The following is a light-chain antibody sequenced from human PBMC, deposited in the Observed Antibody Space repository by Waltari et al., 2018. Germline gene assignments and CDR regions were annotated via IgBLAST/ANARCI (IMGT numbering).Light chain of an antibody. Sequence: QSALTQPPSASGSPGQSVTISCTGPSSDVWGYHYVSWYQQHPGKAPKLMIYEVSKRPSGVPDRFSGSKSGNTASLTVSGLQAEDEADYYCSSYAGSNNYVFGTGTKVTVL. CDR2: EVS. CDR1: SSDVWGYHY. V-gene: IGLV2-8*01. J-gene: IGLJ1*01. CDR3: SSYAGSNNYV.